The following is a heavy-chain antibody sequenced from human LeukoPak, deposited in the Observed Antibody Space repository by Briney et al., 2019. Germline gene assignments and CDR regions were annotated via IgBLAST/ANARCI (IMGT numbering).Heavy chain of an antibody. Sequence: GASVKVSCKASGGTFSSYAISWVRQAPGQGLEWMGGIIPIFGTANYAQKFQGRVTITADESTSTAYMELSSLRSEDTAVYYCASDPTVTSPVVYWGQGTLVTASS. CDR1: GGTFSSYA. CDR2: IIPIFGTA. J-gene: IGHJ4*02. D-gene: IGHD4-17*01. CDR3: ASDPTVTSPVVY. V-gene: IGHV1-69*13.